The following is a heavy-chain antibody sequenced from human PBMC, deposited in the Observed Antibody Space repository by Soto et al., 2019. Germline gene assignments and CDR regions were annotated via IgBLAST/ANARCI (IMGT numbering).Heavy chain of an antibody. CDR3: AREGGAAVLSI. Sequence: SGTLALTCTVCGCSISSGDYYWSWIRQPPGKGLEWIGYIYYSGSTYYNPSLKSRVTISVDTSKNQFSLKLSSVTAADTAVYYCAREGGAAVLSIWGQGTLVTVSS. J-gene: IGHJ4*02. CDR1: GCSISSGDYY. V-gene: IGHV4-30-4*01. D-gene: IGHD2-15*01. CDR2: IYYSGST.